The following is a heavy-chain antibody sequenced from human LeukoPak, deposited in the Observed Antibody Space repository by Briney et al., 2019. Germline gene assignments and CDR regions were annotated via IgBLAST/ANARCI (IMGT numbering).Heavy chain of an antibody. D-gene: IGHD4-17*01. CDR1: GFTFSSYS. J-gene: IGHJ3*02. CDR2: ISGSGGST. V-gene: IGHV3-23*01. CDR3: ANTVKEDAFDI. Sequence: GGSLRLSCAASGFTFSSYSMNWVRQAPGKGLEWVSAISGSGGSTYYADSVKGRFTISRDNSKNTLYLQMNSLRAEDTAVYYCANTVKEDAFDIWGQGTMVTVSS.